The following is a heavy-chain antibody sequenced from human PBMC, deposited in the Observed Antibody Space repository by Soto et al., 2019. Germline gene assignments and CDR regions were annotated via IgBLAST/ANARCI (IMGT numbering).Heavy chain of an antibody. CDR2: ISYDGSNK. CDR3: AIYSSGWYPLDY. V-gene: IGHV3-30*03. J-gene: IGHJ4*02. D-gene: IGHD6-19*01. Sequence: GGSLRLSCAASGFTFSSYGMHWVRQAPGKGLEWVAVISYDGSNKYYADSVKGRFTISRDNSKNTLYPQMNSLRAEDTAVYYCAIYSSGWYPLDYWGQGT. CDR1: GFTFSSYG.